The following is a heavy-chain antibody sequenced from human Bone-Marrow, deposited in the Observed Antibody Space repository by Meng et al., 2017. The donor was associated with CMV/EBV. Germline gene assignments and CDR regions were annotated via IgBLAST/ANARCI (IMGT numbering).Heavy chain of an antibody. V-gene: IGHV3-33*01. CDR2: IWYDGSNK. J-gene: IGHJ4*02. CDR1: GFTFSSYG. Sequence: GGSLRLSCAASGFTFSSYGMHWVRQAPGKGLEWVAVIWYDGSNKYYADSVKGRFTISRDNSKNTLYLHMNSLRAEDTAVYYCARGGWELKPFDYWGQGTLVTVSS. D-gene: IGHD1-26*01. CDR3: ARGGWELKPFDY.